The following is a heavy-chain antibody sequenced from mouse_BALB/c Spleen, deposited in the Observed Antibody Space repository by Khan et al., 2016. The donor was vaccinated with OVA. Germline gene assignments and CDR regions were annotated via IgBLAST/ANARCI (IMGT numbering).Heavy chain of an antibody. CDR1: GFSFSSYS. D-gene: IGHD4-1*01. V-gene: IGHV5-6*01. CDR3: ARHLSGSFAY. CDR2: ISSGGDYT. J-gene: IGHJ3*01. Sequence: EVELVESGGDLVRPGGSLKLSCAASGFSFSSYSMSWVRQTPDKRLEWVATISSGGDYTYYPASVKGRFTISRDNAKNTLYLHMSSLKSEDTAINYCARHLSGSFAYWGQRTLGNVSA.